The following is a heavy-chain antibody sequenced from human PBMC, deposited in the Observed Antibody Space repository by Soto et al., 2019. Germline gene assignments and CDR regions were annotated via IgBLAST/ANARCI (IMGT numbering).Heavy chain of an antibody. J-gene: IGHJ3*02. CDR2: IKGDGTTT. CDR3: VRGRGTPDSFDI. CDR1: GFNFSPYF. Sequence: EAHLVESGGGLPQPGGSLRLSCVASGFNFSPYFMAWVRQGPGRGLEWVSHIKGDGTTTAYADSVRGRFIISRDNGRNTLFLQMNSLRDEDKAVYYCVRGRGTPDSFDIWGQGTTVIVSS. D-gene: IGHD1-26*01. V-gene: IGHV3-74*02.